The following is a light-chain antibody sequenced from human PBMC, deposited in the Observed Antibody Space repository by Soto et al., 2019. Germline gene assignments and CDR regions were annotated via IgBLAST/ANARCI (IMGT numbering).Light chain of an antibody. J-gene: IGKJ2*02. CDR3: QQYGNLWT. V-gene: IGKV3-20*01. CDR1: QSVYSSY. CDR2: DAS. Sequence: EIVLTQSPGTLSLSPGERATLSCRASQSVYSSYFAWYQQKPGQAPRLLIYDASSRATGIPGRFSGSGSGTDFTLTISRLEPEDFAVYYCQQYGNLWTFGQGTKLEI.